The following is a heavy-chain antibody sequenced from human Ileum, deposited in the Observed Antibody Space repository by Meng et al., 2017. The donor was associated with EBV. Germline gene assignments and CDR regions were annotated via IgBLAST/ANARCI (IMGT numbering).Heavy chain of an antibody. Sequence: QVPLVQSGAEVKKPGASVKVSCKASGYTFTSYAMHWVRQAPGQRLEWMGWINAGNGNTKYSQKFQGRVTITRDTSASTAYMELSSLRSEDTAVYYCARGAYRGTVTTPSGNWGQGTLVTVS. CDR3: ARGAYRGTVTTPSGN. V-gene: IGHV1-3*01. J-gene: IGHJ4*02. CDR2: INAGNGNT. CDR1: GYTFTSYA. D-gene: IGHD4-17*01.